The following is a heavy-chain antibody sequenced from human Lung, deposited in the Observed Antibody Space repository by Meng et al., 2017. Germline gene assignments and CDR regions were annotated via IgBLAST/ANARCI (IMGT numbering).Heavy chain of an antibody. Sequence: QGQPQPWVAVLVTPSDTLSLPCFCCGGAFREYDRGWTRQPPGKGLEVNWESKHSWSTYFNPALESRATISVDTSQNNLSPKLGSVTAADSAVYYCAIGPTTMAHDFDYWGQGTLVTVSS. J-gene: IGHJ4*02. V-gene: IGHV4-34*01. CDR2: SKHSWST. D-gene: IGHD4-11*01. CDR1: GGAFREYD. CDR3: AIGPTTMAHDFDY.